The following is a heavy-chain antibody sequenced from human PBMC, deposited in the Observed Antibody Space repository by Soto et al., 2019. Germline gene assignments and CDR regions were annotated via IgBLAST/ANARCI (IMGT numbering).Heavy chain of an antibody. CDR3: ARQIYDSDTGPNFQYYFDS. D-gene: IGHD3-22*01. Sequence: PGESLKISCQGSGCSFAGYWITWVRQMPGKGLGWMGRIDPSDSQTYYSPSFRGHVTISATKSITTVFLQWSSLRASDTAMYYCARQIYDSDTGPNFQYYFDSWGQGTPVTVSS. CDR2: IDPSDSQT. V-gene: IGHV5-10-1*01. J-gene: IGHJ4*02. CDR1: GCSFAGYW.